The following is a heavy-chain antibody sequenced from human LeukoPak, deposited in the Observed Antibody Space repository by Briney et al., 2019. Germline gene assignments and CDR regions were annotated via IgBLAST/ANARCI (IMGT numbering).Heavy chain of an antibody. CDR3: ARDEGTVSSD. J-gene: IGHJ4*02. Sequence: PSETLSLTCTVSGGSINSYYWSWIRQPPGKGLEWIGNIYYSGSTNYNPSLKSRVTISVDTSKKHFSLKLSSVTAADTAVYYCARDEGTVSSDWGQGTLVTVSS. V-gene: IGHV4-59*01. D-gene: IGHD4-11*01. CDR1: GGSINSYY. CDR2: IYYSGST.